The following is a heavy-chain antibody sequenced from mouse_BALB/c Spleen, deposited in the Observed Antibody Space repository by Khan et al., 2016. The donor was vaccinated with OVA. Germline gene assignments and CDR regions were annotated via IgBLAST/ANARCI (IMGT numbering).Heavy chain of an antibody. CDR2: IWGGGGT. D-gene: IGHD2-14*01. J-gene: IGHJ4*01. V-gene: IGHV2-6-4*01. Sequence: QVQLKESGPGLVAPSQTLSNTCTVSGFSLSRYNIHWVRQPPGGGLEWLGMIWGGGGTDYNSTLKSRLSISKDNFKSQVFLKMNSLQTDDTAIYYGARAYYRYDGYDAMDYWGQGTSVTVSS. CDR1: GFSLSRYN. CDR3: ARAYYRYDGYDAMDY.